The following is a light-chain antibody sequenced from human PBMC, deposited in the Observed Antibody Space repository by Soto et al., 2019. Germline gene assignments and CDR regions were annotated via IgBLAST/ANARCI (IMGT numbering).Light chain of an antibody. J-gene: IGKJ2*01. Sequence: DIQMTQSPSSLSASVGDRVTLTCRASHSMSDYLNWYRQKPGRAPELLIDATSTLQSGVPSRFSGNRSGTEITLTISGLQPEDVATYFCQQSFSTPYTFGQVTQLEI. CDR3: QQSFSTPYT. CDR1: HSMSDY. CDR2: ATS. V-gene: IGKV1-39*01.